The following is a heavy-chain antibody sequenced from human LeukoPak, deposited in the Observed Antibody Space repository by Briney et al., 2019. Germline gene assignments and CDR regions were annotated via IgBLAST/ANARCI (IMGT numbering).Heavy chain of an antibody. CDR2: INTNGGGT. CDR1: GFTFSSYA. D-gene: IGHD5-18*01. J-gene: IGHJ4*02. CDR3: VRDRIQLWLTNFDY. Sequence: PGGSLRLPCSASGFTFSSYAMHWVRQAPGKGLEYVSGINTNGGGTYYADSVKGRFTISRDNSKNTLYLQMSSLRAEDTAVYYCVRDRIQLWLTNFDYWGQGTLVTVSS. V-gene: IGHV3-64D*09.